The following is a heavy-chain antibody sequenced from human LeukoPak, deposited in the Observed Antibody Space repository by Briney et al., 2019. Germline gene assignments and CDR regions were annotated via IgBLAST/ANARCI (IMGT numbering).Heavy chain of an antibody. CDR2: INWNGGST. V-gene: IGHV3-20*04. CDR1: GFTFDDYG. D-gene: IGHD6-19*01. CDR3: ARGPYTSGHYFDY. J-gene: IGHJ4*02. Sequence: PGGSLRLSCAASGFTFDDYGMSWVRQAPGKGLEWVSGINWNGGSTGYADSVKGRFTISRDNARNSLYLQMNSLRAEDTVVYYCARGPYTSGHYFDYWGQGTLATVSS.